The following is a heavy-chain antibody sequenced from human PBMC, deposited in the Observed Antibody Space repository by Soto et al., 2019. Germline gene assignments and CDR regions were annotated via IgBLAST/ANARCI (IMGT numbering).Heavy chain of an antibody. V-gene: IGHV3-23*01. CDR1: GFAFNNYA. CDR2: ISANSRST. CDR3: VSERSSGVYKFAS. D-gene: IGHD2-15*01. J-gene: IGHJ4*02. Sequence: EVQLLESGGGLGHPGGSLTLSCAASGFAFNNYAMNWVRQAPGKGLEWVSSISANSRSTHYADSVKGRFTVSRDNSANTLSLHMTSLTAGDTDVYFCVSERSSGVYKFASWGQGTLVTVS.